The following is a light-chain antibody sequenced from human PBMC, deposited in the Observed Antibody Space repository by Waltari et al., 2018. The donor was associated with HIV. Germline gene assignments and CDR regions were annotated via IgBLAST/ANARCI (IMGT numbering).Light chain of an antibody. V-gene: IGLV2-14*01. J-gene: IGLJ3*02. CDR2: EVT. CDR1: SSDIGGFNY. CDR3: TSYTTSSTWV. Sequence: QSALTQPASVSGSPGQSITISCTGTSSDIGGFNYISWYQPHPGKVPQLLIYEVTHRPPGISNRFSGSKSGNTASLTISGLQAEDEADYFCTSYTTSSTWVFGGGTKSTVL.